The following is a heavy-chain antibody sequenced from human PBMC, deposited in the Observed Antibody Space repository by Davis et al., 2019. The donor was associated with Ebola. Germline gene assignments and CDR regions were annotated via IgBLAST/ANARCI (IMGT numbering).Heavy chain of an antibody. Sequence: LRLSCSVSGASISSGDYYWTWIRQRPGKGLEWIGFIYYRGDTYYNPSLKSRVTISVDTSKNQFSLKLSSVTAADTAVYYCARQSYSSFPYGMDVWGKGTTVTVSS. CDR1: GASISSGDYY. D-gene: IGHD6-6*01. V-gene: IGHV4-30-4*01. CDR2: IYYRGDT. CDR3: ARQSYSSFPYGMDV. J-gene: IGHJ6*04.